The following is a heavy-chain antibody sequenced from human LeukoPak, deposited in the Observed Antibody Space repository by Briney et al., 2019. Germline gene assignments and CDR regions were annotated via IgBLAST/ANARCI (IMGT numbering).Heavy chain of an antibody. Sequence: GASVKVSCKASGYTFTSYGISWVPQAPGQGLEWMGWISAYNGNTNYAQKLQGRVTMTTDTSTSTAYMELRSLRSDDTAVYYCARDPWIQLSVNWFDPLGQGTLVIVSS. D-gene: IGHD5-18*01. V-gene: IGHV1-18*01. CDR3: ARDPWIQLSVNWFDP. CDR1: GYTFTSYG. J-gene: IGHJ5*02. CDR2: ISAYNGNT.